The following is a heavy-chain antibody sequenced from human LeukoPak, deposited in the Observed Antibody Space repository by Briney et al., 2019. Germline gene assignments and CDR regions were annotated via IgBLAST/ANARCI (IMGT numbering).Heavy chain of an antibody. V-gene: IGHV4-39*01. Sequence: SETLSLTCTVSGGSISSSSYYWGWIRQPPGKGLEWIGSIYYSGSTYYNPSLKSRVTIPVDTSKNQFSLKLSSVTAADTAVYYCARYGGYDVSDFDYWGQGTMVTVSS. CDR1: GGSISSSSYY. CDR3: ARYGGYDVSDFDY. J-gene: IGHJ4*02. D-gene: IGHD5-12*01. CDR2: IYYSGST.